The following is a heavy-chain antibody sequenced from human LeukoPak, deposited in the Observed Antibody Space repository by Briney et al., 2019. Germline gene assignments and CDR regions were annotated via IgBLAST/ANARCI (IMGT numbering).Heavy chain of an antibody. CDR3: ARVPDYYGSGSSYYFDY. CDR2: INPNSGGT. V-gene: IGHV1-2*06. Sequence: ASVKVSCKASGGTFSSYAISWARQAPGQGLEWMGRINPNSGGTNYAQKFQGRVTMTRDTSISTAYMELSRLRSDDTAVYYCARVPDYYGSGSSYYFDYWGQGTLVTVSS. D-gene: IGHD3-10*01. J-gene: IGHJ4*02. CDR1: GGTFSSYA.